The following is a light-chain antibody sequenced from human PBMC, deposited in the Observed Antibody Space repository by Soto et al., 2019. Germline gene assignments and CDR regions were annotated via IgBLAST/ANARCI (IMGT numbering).Light chain of an antibody. Sequence: DIQMTQSPSTLSASVGDTVTITCRASQSVNTWLAWYQQKPGKAPNLLIYKASFLESGVPSRFSGSGSGTEFNLTISSLQPDYFATYYCQQYKSYVTWTFAQGTKVEIK. CDR3: QQYKSYVTWT. CDR1: QSVNTW. J-gene: IGKJ1*01. CDR2: KAS. V-gene: IGKV1-5*03.